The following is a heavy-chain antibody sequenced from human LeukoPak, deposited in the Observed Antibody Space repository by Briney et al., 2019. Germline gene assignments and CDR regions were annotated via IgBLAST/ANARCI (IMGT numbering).Heavy chain of an antibody. CDR1: GYTFTSYY. CDR2: INPSGGST. V-gene: IGHV1-46*01. Sequence: ASVKVSCKASGYTFTSYYMHWVRQAPGQGLEWMGIINPSGGSTSYAQKFQGRVTMTRDTSTSTVYMELSSLRSEDTAVYYCASEPVRFLEWLGSTWPDAFDIWGQGTMVTVSS. J-gene: IGHJ3*02. CDR3: ASEPVRFLEWLGSTWPDAFDI. D-gene: IGHD3-3*01.